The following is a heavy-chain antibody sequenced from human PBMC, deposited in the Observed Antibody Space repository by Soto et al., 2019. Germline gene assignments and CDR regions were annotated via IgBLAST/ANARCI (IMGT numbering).Heavy chain of an antibody. CDR1: GESINRGCYY. J-gene: IGHJ4*02. CDR2: IYDSESA. D-gene: IGHD6-6*01. Sequence: QVQLQESGPGLVKASQTLSLIFSVSGESINRGCYYWIWIRHHPGNGLEWICYIYDSESAYYNPSLKSRVTISMDTSKNHFAMKLSSVTAADTAVYYCARASSSSSAADYWGQGTLVTVSS. V-gene: IGHV4-31*03. CDR3: ARASSSSSAADY.